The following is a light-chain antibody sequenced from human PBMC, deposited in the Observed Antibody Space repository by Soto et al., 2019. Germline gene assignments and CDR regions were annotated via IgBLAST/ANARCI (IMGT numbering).Light chain of an antibody. Sequence: QSALTQPASVSGSPGQSITVSCTGTSSDIGASNYVSWYQQHPGKAPKLIISEVSNRPSGVSNRFSGSKSGSTASLTISGLLAEDEADYYCTSYTSSITWVFGGGTKLTVL. J-gene: IGLJ3*02. V-gene: IGLV2-14*01. CDR2: EVS. CDR1: SSDIGASNY. CDR3: TSYTSSITWV.